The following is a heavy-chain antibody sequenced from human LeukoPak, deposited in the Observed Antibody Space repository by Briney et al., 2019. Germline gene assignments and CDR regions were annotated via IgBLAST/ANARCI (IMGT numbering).Heavy chain of an antibody. CDR2: IYHSGST. V-gene: IGHV4-38-2*01. CDR3: ASSFLASNNWFDP. J-gene: IGHJ5*02. D-gene: IGHD3-3*02. Sequence: SETQSLTCAVSGYSISSGYYWGWIRQPPGKGLEWIGSIYHSGSTYYNPSLKSRVTISVDTSKNQFSLKLSSVTAADTAVYYCASSFLASNNWFDPWGQGTLVTVSS. CDR1: GYSISSGYY.